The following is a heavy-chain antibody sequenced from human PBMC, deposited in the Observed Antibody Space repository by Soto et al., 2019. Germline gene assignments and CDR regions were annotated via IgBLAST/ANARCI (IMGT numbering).Heavy chain of an antibody. CDR2: ISYDGSNK. V-gene: IGHV3-30*18. D-gene: IGHD4-17*01. CDR3: AKEKEDYDTTPGDYYGMDV. Sequence: PGGSLRLSCAASGFTFSSYGMHWVRQAPGKGLEWVAVISYDGSNKYYADSVKGRFTISRDNSKNTLYLQMNSLRAEDTAVYYCAKEKEDYDTTPGDYYGMDVWGQGTTVNVSS. J-gene: IGHJ6*02. CDR1: GFTFSSYG.